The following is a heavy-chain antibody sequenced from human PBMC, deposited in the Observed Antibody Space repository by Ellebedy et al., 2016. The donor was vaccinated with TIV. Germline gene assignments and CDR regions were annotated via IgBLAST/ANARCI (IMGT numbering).Heavy chain of an antibody. V-gene: IGHV3-72*01. CDR2: TRDKPNSYTT. CDR3: ATVTTSK. CDR1: GFTFSDHY. Sequence: PGGSLRLSCAASGFTFSDHYMDWVRQAPGKGLEWVGRTRDKPNSYTTEYAASVKGRFTISRDDSNNLLYLQMNSLKTEDTAVYYCATVTTSKWGQGTLVTVSS. J-gene: IGHJ4*02. D-gene: IGHD4-17*01.